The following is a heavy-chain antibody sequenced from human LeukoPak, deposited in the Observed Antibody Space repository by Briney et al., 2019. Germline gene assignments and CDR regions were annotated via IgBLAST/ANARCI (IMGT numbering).Heavy chain of an antibody. D-gene: IGHD3-22*01. J-gene: IGHJ4*02. CDR2: INPSGGST. V-gene: IGHV1-46*01. CDR1: GYTFTSYY. CDR3: ARGCLYYYDSSGYCHFDY. Sequence: ASVKVSCKASGYTFTSYYMHWVRQALGQGLEWMGIINPSGGSTSYAQKFQGRVTMTRDTSTSTVYMELSSLRSEDTAVYYCARGCLYYYDSSGYCHFDYWGQGTLVTVSS.